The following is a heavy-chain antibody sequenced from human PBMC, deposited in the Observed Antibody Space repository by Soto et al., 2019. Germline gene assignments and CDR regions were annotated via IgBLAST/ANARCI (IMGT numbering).Heavy chain of an antibody. CDR3: AKDQGSSWYEIDY. D-gene: IGHD6-13*01. Sequence: PGGSLRLSCAASGFTSRDYAIHWVRQAPGKGLEWVSGFIWNGYTLGYADSVKGRFTISRDNSKTTLFLQMNSLRAEDTAVYYCAKDQGSSWYEIDYWGQGTLVTVSS. CDR1: GFTSRDYA. CDR2: FIWNGYTL. V-gene: IGHV3-9*02. J-gene: IGHJ4*02.